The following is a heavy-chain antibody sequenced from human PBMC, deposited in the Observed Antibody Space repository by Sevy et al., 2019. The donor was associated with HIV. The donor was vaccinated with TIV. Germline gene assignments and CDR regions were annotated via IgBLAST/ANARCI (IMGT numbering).Heavy chain of an antibody. D-gene: IGHD3-10*01. Sequence: GGSLRLSCSASGFTFSSYAMHWVRQAPGKGLEYVSAISSNGGSTYYADSVKGRFTISRDNSKNTLYLQMSSLRAEDTAVYYCVKLDQSPTMVRGVIMKDAFDIWGQGTMVTVSS. CDR3: VKLDQSPTMVRGVIMKDAFDI. V-gene: IGHV3-64D*06. CDR2: ISSNGGST. J-gene: IGHJ3*02. CDR1: GFTFSSYA.